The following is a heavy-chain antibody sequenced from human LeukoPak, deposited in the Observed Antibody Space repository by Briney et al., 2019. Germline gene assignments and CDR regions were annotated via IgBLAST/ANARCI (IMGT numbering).Heavy chain of an antibody. CDR1: GFTFSDYY. J-gene: IGHJ3*02. V-gene: IGHV3-11*01. CDR2: ISSSGSTI. D-gene: IGHD3-9*01. CDR3: AREKLRYFDWLISEHDAFDI. Sequence: GGPLRLSCAASGFTFSDYYMSWIRQAPGKGLEWVSYISSSGSTIYYADSVKGRFTISRDNAKNSLYLQMNSLRAEDTAVYYCAREKLRYFDWLISEHDAFDIWGQGTMVTVSS.